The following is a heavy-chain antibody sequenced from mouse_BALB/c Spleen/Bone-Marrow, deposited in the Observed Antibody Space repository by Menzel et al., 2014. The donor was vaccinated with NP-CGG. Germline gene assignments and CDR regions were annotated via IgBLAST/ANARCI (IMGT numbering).Heavy chain of an antibody. CDR3: ARVIRYESYFDY. D-gene: IGHD2-14*01. J-gene: IGHJ2*01. CDR2: IWAGGST. V-gene: IGHV2-9*02. Sequence: VKVVESGPGLVAPSQSLSVTCTVSGFSLTSYGVHWVRQPPGKGLEWLGVIWAGGSTNYNSALMSRLSISKDNSKSQVFLKMNSLRTDDTAMYYCARVIRYESYFDYWGQGTTLTVSS. CDR1: GFSLTSYG.